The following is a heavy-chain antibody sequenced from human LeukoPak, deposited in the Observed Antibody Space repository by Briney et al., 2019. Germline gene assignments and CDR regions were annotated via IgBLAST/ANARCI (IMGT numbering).Heavy chain of an antibody. V-gene: IGHV3-48*03. J-gene: IGHJ3*02. D-gene: IGHD2-21*01. CDR1: GFTFRSYE. Sequence: GGSLRLSCAASGFTFRSYEMYWVRQAPGKGLEWLSYISSSGSTIYYADSVKGRFTISRDNAKNSLYLQMNNLRSEDTAMFYCATSMAQDVDAFHIWGQGTMVTVSS. CDR3: ATSMAQDVDAFHI. CDR2: ISSSGSTI.